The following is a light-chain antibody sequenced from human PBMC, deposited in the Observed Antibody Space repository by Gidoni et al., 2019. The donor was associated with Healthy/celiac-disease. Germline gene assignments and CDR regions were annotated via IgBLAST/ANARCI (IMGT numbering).Light chain of an antibody. CDR2: KAS. CDR1: QSISSW. J-gene: IGKJ4*01. Sequence: DIQMTQSPSTLSASVGDRVTITCRASQSISSWLAWYQQKPGKAPKLLIYKASSLESGVPSRFSGSGSGTEFTLTISSLQPDDFATYYCQQYTFTFGGGTKVEIK. V-gene: IGKV1-5*03. CDR3: QQYTFT.